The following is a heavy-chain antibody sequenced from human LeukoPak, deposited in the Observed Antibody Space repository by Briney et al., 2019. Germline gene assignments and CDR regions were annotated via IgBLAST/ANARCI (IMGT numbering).Heavy chain of an antibody. D-gene: IGHD3-16*01. CDR3: ARYYGP. J-gene: IGHJ5*02. CDR2: IYDSGST. V-gene: IGHV4-39*01. CDR1: GGSIRSSYYY. Sequence: SETLSLTCTVSGGSIRSSYYYWGWIRQPPGKGLEWIGSIYDSGSTYYNPSLKSRVTISVDTSKNQFSLKLNSVAAADTAVYYCARYYGPWGQGTLVTVSS.